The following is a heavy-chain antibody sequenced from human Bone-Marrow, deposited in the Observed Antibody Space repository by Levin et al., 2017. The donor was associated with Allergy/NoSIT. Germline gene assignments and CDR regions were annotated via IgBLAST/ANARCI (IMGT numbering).Heavy chain of an antibody. CDR2: IYHSGST. J-gene: IGHJ1*01. V-gene: IGHV4-38-2*02. CDR3: ARENYITMIVVVTDKYFQH. CDR1: GYSISSGYY. D-gene: IGHD3-22*01. Sequence: PSETLSLTCTVSGYSISSGYYWGWIRQPPGKGLEWIGSIYHSGSTYYNPSLKSRVTISVDTSKNQFSLKLSSVTAADTAVYYCARENYITMIVVVTDKYFQHWGQGTLVTVSS.